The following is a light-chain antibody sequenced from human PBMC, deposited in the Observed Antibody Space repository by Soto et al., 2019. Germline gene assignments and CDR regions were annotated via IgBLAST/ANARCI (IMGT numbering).Light chain of an antibody. CDR1: QSISSY. V-gene: IGKV1-39*01. Sequence: DIQMTQSPSSLSASVGDRVTITCRASQSISSYLNWYQQKPGKAPKLLIYAASSLQSGVPSRFSCSGSGKNFPLNISRLPPEDFATYYCQQSYSTPRVTFGQGTRLEIK. CDR3: QQSYSTPRVT. J-gene: IGKJ5*01. CDR2: AAS.